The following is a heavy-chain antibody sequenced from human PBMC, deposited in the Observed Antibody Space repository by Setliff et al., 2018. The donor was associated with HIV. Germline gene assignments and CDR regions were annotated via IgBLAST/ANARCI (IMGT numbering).Heavy chain of an antibody. CDR1: GYSISSDYY. CDR3: ASIWFGESKALDS. Sequence: SETLSLTCTVSGYSISSDYYWGWIRQSPGKGLEWIGNIYHSVNTYYNPSLKSRVTISADATNNQFSLKLTSVTAADTAVYYCASIWFGESKALDSWGQGMLVTVSS. J-gene: IGHJ4*02. D-gene: IGHD3-10*01. CDR2: IYHSVNT. V-gene: IGHV4-38-2*02.